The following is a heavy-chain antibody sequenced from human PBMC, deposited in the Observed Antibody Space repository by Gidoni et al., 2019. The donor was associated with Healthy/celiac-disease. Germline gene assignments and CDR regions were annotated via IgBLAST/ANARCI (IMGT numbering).Heavy chain of an antibody. D-gene: IGHD3-16*02. CDR3: ARGDYDYVWGSYRSYAEYFQH. CDR2: INHSGST. J-gene: IGHJ1*01. V-gene: IGHV4-34*01. CDR1: GGSFGGYY. Sequence: QVQLQQWGAGLLKPSETLSLTCAVYGGSFGGYYCSWIRPPPGKGLEWIGEINHSGSTNYNPSLKSRVTISVDTSKNQFSLKLSSVTAADTAVYYCARGDYDYVWGSYRSYAEYFQHWGQGTLVTVSS.